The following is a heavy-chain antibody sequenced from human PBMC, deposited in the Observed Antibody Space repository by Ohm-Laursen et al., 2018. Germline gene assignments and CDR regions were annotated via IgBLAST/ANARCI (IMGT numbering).Heavy chain of an antibody. D-gene: IGHD6-19*01. CDR3: ARLSSLDSSRDY. CDR1: GGSISGYY. CDR2: IYYSGST. Sequence: SETLSLTCTVSGGSISGYYWSWIRQPPGKGLEWIGYIYYSGSTNYNPSLKSRVTISVDTSKNQFSLKLSSVTAADTAVYYCARLSSLDSSRDYWGQGTLVTVSS. V-gene: IGHV4-59*08. J-gene: IGHJ4*02.